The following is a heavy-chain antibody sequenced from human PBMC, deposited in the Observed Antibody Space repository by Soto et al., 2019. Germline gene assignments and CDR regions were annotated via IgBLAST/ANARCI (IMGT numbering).Heavy chain of an antibody. CDR1: GYTFTGYH. CDR3: ATSQLLRGRGWFDP. J-gene: IGHJ5*02. D-gene: IGHD3-10*01. V-gene: IGHV1-2*02. CDR2: INPNSGGT. Sequence: ASVKVSCKASGYTFTGYHVQWVRQAPGQGLEWMGWINPNSGGTIYAERFQGRVTLTRDTSISTAYMELSSLRSDDTAVYYCATSQLLRGRGWFDPWGQGTLVTVSS.